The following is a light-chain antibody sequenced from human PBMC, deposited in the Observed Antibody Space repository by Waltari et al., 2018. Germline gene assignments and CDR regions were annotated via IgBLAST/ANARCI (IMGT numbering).Light chain of an antibody. CDR2: DVS. CDR3: CSYTSSSALDVV. V-gene: IGLV2-14*01. J-gene: IGLJ2*01. CDR1: SSDVGGYNL. Sequence: QSALTQPASVSGSPGQSITFSCPGTSSDVGGYNLVSWYQKHPGKAPKLMIFDVSNRPSGVSNRFSGSKSGNTASLTISGLQTEDEADYYCCSYTSSSALDVVFGGGTKLTVL.